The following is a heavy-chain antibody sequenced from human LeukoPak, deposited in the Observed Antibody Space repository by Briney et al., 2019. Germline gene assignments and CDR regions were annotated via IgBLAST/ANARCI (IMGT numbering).Heavy chain of an antibody. CDR1: GFTFSDYA. CDR3: AKAELGVDTFFDY. CDR2: LSGSGAGT. Sequence: GGSLRLSCAASGFTFSDYALGWVRQAPGRGLEWVATLSGSGAGTYYSDSVQGRFTISRDNSKRTLFLQMNSLRAEDTAFYYCAKAELGVDTFFDYWGQGTLVTVSS. J-gene: IGHJ4*02. D-gene: IGHD3-3*01. V-gene: IGHV3-23*01.